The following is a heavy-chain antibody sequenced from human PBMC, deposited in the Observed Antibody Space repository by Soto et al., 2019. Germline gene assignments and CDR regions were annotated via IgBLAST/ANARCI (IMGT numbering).Heavy chain of an antibody. D-gene: IGHD5-18*01. Sequence: QVQLQESGPELVKPSETLSLTCTVSGGSMSGYYWSWIRQPPGKGLEWIGYIFYSGSTNYNPSLKIRVTISVDTSKSQFSLKLSSVTAADTAVYYCARGGYSYGSAYYFDYWGQGTLVTVSP. CDR1: GGSMSGYY. V-gene: IGHV4-59*01. CDR2: IFYSGST. J-gene: IGHJ4*02. CDR3: ARGGYSYGSAYYFDY.